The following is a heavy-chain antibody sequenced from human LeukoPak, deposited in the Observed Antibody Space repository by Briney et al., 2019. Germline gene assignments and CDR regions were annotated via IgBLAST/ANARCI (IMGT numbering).Heavy chain of an antibody. CDR1: GYTFTGYY. V-gene: IGHV1-2*02. D-gene: IGHD4-17*01. CDR3: ARADYGDYSTFDY. J-gene: IGHJ4*02. CDR2: INPNSGGT. Sequence: ASVKVSCKASGYTFTGYYMHWVRQAPGQGVEGKGWINPNSGGTNYAQKFQGRVTMTRDTSISTAYMELSRLRSDDTAVCYCARADYGDYSTFDYWGQGTLVTVSS.